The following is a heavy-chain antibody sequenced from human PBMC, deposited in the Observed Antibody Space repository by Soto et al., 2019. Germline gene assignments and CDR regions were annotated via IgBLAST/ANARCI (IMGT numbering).Heavy chain of an antibody. CDR3: ARGGVSTRTFDY. CDR2: TYPSDSDT. CDR1: GYNFAGYW. D-gene: IGHD3-3*01. Sequence: PGESLKISCKGSGYNFAGYWIAWVRQMPGKGLELMGITYPSDSDTRYRPSFQGQVTISADKSISSAYLQWSSLRASDTAMYYCARGGVSTRTFDYWGQGTPVTVS. V-gene: IGHV5-51*01. J-gene: IGHJ4*02.